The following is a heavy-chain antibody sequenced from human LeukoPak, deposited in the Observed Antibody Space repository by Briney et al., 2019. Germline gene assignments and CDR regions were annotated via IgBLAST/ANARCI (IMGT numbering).Heavy chain of an antibody. Sequence: SETLSLTCTVSGYSISSGYFWDWIRHPPGKGLEWIGTVYYDGRTYYNPSVKSRATLSKDTSDNRFSLDLRSVTASDTAVYYCATGYASGWTSDFDYWGQGILVTVSP. CDR1: GYSISSGYF. CDR2: VYYDGRT. V-gene: IGHV4-38-2*02. D-gene: IGHD6-19*01. J-gene: IGHJ4*02. CDR3: ATGYASGWTSDFDY.